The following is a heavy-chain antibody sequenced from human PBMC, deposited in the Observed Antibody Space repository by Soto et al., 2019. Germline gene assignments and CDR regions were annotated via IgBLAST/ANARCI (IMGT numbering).Heavy chain of an antibody. CDR3: AKDPAMCTNGVCYTYIDY. CDR2: ISGSGGST. V-gene: IGHV3-23*01. D-gene: IGHD2-8*01. CDR1: GFTFSSYA. J-gene: IGHJ4*02. Sequence: GGSLRLSCAASGFTFSSYAMSWVRQAPGKGLEWVSAISGSGGSTYYADSVKGRFTISRDNSKNTLYLQMNSLRAEDTAVYYCAKDPAMCTNGVCYTYIDYWGQGTLVTVSS.